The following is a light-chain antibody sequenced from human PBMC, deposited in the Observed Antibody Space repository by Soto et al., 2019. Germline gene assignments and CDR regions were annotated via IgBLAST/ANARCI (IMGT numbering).Light chain of an antibody. Sequence: QSALTQPASVSGSPGQSITISCTGTSSDVGGYNYVSWYQHHPGKAPKLMIYEVSNRPSGVSNRVSGSKSGNTASLSISGLQAEDEADYYCSSYTTSYTQVFGGGTKLTVL. CDR1: SSDVGGYNY. CDR3: SSYTTSYTQV. J-gene: IGLJ3*02. CDR2: EVS. V-gene: IGLV2-14*01.